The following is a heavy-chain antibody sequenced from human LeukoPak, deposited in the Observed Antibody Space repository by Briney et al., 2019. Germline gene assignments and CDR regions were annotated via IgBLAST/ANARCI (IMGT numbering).Heavy chain of an antibody. CDR3: TTDADPYYYDSSGYFGY. CDR2: IKSKTDGGTT. CDR1: GFTFSSYW. D-gene: IGHD3-22*01. Sequence: GGSLRLSCAASGFTFSSYWMSWIRQAPGKGLEWVGRIKSKTDGGTTDYAAPVKGRFTISRDDSKNTLYLQMNSLKTEDTAVYYCTTDADPYYYDSSGYFGYWGQGTLVTVSS. J-gene: IGHJ4*02. V-gene: IGHV3-15*01.